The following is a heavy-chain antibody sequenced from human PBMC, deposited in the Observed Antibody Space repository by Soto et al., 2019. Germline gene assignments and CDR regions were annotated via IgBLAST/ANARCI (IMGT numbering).Heavy chain of an antibody. J-gene: IGHJ4*02. CDR3: AHSRTGYSGYEITGWYY. D-gene: IGHD5-12*01. Sequence: QITLKESGPTLVKPTQTLTLTCTFSGFSLSTSGVGVGWIRQPPGKALEWLALIYWDDDKRYSPSLKSRLTITKDTSKDQVVLTMTNMDPVDTATYYCAHSRTGYSGYEITGWYYWGQGTLVTVSS. CDR1: GFSLSTSGVG. V-gene: IGHV2-5*02. CDR2: IYWDDDK.